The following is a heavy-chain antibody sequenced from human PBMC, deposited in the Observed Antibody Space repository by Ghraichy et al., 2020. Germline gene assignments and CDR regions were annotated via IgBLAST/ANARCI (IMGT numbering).Heavy chain of an antibody. CDR3: ASAVLGYYFDY. D-gene: IGHD3-22*01. CDR2: INHSGST. V-gene: IGHV4-34*01. J-gene: IGHJ4*02. CDR1: GGSFSGYY. Sequence: SKTLSLTCAVYGGSFSGYYWSWIRQPPGKGLEWIGEINHSGSTNYNPSLKSRVTISVDTSKNQFSLKLSSVTAADTAVYYGASAVLGYYFDYWGQGTLVTVSS.